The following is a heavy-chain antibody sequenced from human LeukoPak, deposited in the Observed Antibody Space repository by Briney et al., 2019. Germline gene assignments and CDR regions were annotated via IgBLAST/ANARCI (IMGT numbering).Heavy chain of an antibody. J-gene: IGHJ4*02. D-gene: IGHD3-22*01. Sequence: SETLSLTCTVSGGSITTSGHYWGWIRQPPGKGLEWIGEINHSGSTNYNPSLKSRVTISVDTSKKQFSLKLSSVTAADTAVYYCVTYYFDSSGPKKNYWGQGTLVTVSS. CDR3: VTYYFDSSGPKKNY. CDR2: INHSGST. CDR1: GGSITTSGHY. V-gene: IGHV4-39*07.